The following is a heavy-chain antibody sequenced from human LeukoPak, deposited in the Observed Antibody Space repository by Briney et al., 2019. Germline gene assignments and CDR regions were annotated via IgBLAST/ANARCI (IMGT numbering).Heavy chain of an antibody. J-gene: IGHJ5*02. CDR3: ARPGCSYGDCYSSADH. D-gene: IGHD2-21*02. CDR2: ISGYNGNT. CDR1: GYIFTRYA. V-gene: IGHV1-18*01. Sequence: ASVKVSCKASGYIFTRYAIGWARQAPGQGLEWMGWISGYNGNTNYPQKFQDRVTMTTDTSTSTAYMELRSLGSDDTAVYYCARPGCSYGDCYSSADHWGQGTLVTVSS.